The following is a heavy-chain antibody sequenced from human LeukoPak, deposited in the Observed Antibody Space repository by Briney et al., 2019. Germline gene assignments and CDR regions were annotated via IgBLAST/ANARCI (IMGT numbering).Heavy chain of an antibody. CDR1: GGSISSHY. V-gene: IGHV4-59*11. CDR2: IYYSGST. CDR3: ARDVVGGGNFDY. D-gene: IGHD1-26*01. Sequence: PSETLSLTCTVSGGSISSHYWSWIRQPPGKGLEWIRYIYYSGSTNYNPSLKSRVTISVDTSKNQFSLKLSSVTAADTAVYYCARDVVGGGNFDYWGQGTLVTVSS. J-gene: IGHJ4*02.